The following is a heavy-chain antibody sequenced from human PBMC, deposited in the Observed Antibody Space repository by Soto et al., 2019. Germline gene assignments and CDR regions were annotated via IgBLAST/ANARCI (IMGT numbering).Heavy chain of an antibody. CDR2: IIPIFGTT. CDR3: ARGLYCGGGCYSHFDY. CDR1: GGTCSNYP. J-gene: IGHJ4*02. D-gene: IGHD2-21*02. Sequence: VQLVQSGAEVKKPGSSVKVSCKASGGTCSNYPFIWVRQAPGQGLDWMGGIIPIFGTTDYGQRFQGRVTITADESTNTAYMELSSLRSDDTAVYYCARGLYCGGGCYSHFDYWGQGTLVTVSS. V-gene: IGHV1-69*01.